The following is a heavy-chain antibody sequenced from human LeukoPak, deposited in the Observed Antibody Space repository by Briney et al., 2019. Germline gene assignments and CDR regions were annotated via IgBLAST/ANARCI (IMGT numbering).Heavy chain of an antibody. D-gene: IGHD3-9*01. CDR3: AREVRQYYNILTGYDKVGYYYYYYMDV. V-gene: IGHV4-34*01. Sequence: SETLSLTCAVYGGSFSGYYWSWIRQPPGKGLEWIGEINHSGSTNYNPSLKRRVTISVDTSKNQFSLKLSSVTAADTDVYYCAREVRQYYNILTGYDKVGYYYYYYMDVWGKGTTVTISS. J-gene: IGHJ6*03. CDR1: GGSFSGYY. CDR2: INHSGST.